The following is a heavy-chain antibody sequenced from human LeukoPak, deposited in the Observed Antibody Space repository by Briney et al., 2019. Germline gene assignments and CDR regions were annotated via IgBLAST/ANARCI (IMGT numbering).Heavy chain of an antibody. CDR1: GFTFSNYS. CDR2: ISYDGSNK. D-gene: IGHD5-18*01. J-gene: IGHJ4*02. Sequence: RGSLRLSCAASGFTFSNYSVHWVRQAPGKGLEWVAVISYDGSNKFYADAVRGRFFISRDNSKNTLYLQMNSLRAEDTALYYCARDPRIQLWLRGYFDNWGQGTLVTVSS. V-gene: IGHV3-30*04. CDR3: ARDPRIQLWLRGYFDN.